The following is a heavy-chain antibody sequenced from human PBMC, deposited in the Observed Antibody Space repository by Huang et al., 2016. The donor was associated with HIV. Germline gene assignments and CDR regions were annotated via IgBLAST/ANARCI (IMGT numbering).Heavy chain of an antibody. CDR2: ISYDGKTK. J-gene: IGHJ4*02. CDR3: AKGGSAAAVLDF. Sequence: QVQLVESGGGVVQPGRSLRISCAASGFTFSSYGMYWVRQAPGKGVEGVAVISYDGKTKYYADSVKGRFSISRDNSKTTVYLQLNSLRVEDTAVYYCAKGGSAAAVLDFWGQGTLVTVSS. D-gene: IGHD6-13*01. CDR1: GFTFSSYG. V-gene: IGHV3-30*18.